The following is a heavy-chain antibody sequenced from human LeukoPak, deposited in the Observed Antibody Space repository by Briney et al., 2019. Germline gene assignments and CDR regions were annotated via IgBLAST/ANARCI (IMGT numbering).Heavy chain of an antibody. V-gene: IGHV4-59*02. Sequence: PSETLSLTCTVSGGSVSTYFWSWIRQPPGKGLEWIGNIYNNGSTNHNPSLKSPVTISVDTSKNQFSLELGSVTAADTAVYYCARVTTGNWFDPWGQGTLVTVSS. CDR1: GGSVSTYF. D-gene: IGHD3-22*01. CDR3: ARVTTGNWFDP. J-gene: IGHJ5*02. CDR2: IYNNGST.